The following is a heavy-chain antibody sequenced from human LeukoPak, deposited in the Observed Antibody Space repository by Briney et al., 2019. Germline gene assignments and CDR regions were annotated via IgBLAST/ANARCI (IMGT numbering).Heavy chain of an antibody. V-gene: IGHV4-59*12. CDR3: AGGSGWLPDV. J-gene: IGHJ6*04. CDR2: IYYSGST. D-gene: IGHD6-19*01. CDR1: GGSISSYY. Sequence: SETLSLTCTVSGGSISSYYWSWIRQPPGKGLEWIGYIYYSGSTNYNPSLKSRVTISVDTSKNQFSLTLNSVTAADTAVFYCAGGSGWLPDVWGKGTTVTVSS.